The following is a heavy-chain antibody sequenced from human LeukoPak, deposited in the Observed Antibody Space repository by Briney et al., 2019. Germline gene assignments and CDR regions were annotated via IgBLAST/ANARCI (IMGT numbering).Heavy chain of an antibody. J-gene: IGHJ5*02. CDR2: ISSSGSTI. CDR3: ARDRDFWSGYYTGWFDP. V-gene: IGHV3-11*04. Sequence: GGSLRLSCAASGFTFSDYYMSWIRQAPGKGLEWVSYISSSGSTIYYTDSVKGRFTISRDNAKNSLYLQMNSLRAEDTAVYYCARDRDFWSGYYTGWFDPWGQGTLVTVSS. D-gene: IGHD3-3*01. CDR1: GFTFSDYY.